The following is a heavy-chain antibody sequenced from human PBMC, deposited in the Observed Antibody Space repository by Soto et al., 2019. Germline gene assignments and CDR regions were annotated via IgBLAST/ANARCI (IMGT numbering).Heavy chain of an antibody. CDR3: ARDHGSGKNLGRREDY. V-gene: IGHV1-18*01. D-gene: IGHD3-10*01. J-gene: IGHJ4*02. CDR2: ISAYNGNT. CDR1: GYTFTSYG. Sequence: QVQLVQSGAEVKKPGASVKVSCKASGYTFTSYGISWVRQAPGQGLEWMGWISAYNGNTNYAQKLQGSGSMTRDPSTSTAYMELRSLRSDDTAVYYCARDHGSGKNLGRREDYWGQRKLVTVSS.